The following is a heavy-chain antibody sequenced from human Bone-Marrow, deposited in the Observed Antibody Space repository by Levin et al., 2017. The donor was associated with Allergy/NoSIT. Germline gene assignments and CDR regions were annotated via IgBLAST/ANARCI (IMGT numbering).Heavy chain of an antibody. Sequence: LSLTCAASGFTFRNYWMSWVHQTPGKGLEWVANIKEDGSQTYYVDSVKARFTISRDNAKNSLSLQMNSLRAEDTAVYYCTRYGTGWYNFDSWGQGTLVTVSS. D-gene: IGHD6-19*01. V-gene: IGHV3-7*01. CDR3: TRYGTGWYNFDS. CDR1: GFTFRNYW. J-gene: IGHJ4*02. CDR2: IKEDGSQT.